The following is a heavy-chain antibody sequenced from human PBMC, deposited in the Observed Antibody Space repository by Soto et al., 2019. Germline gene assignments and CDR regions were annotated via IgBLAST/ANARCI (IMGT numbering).Heavy chain of an antibody. CDR3: TTSPYSSGWYGYYYYGMDV. D-gene: IGHD6-19*01. Sequence: EGSLRLSCAASGFTFSNAWMNWVRQAPGKGLEWVGRIKSKTDGGTTDYAAPVKGRFTISRDDSKNTLYLQMNSLKTEDTAVYYCTTSPYSSGWYGYYYYGMDVWGQGTTVTVSS. CDR1: GFTFSNAW. J-gene: IGHJ6*02. CDR2: IKSKTDGGTT. V-gene: IGHV3-15*07.